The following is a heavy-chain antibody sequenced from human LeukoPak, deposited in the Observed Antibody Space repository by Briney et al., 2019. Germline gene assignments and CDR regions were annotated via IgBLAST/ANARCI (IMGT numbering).Heavy chain of an antibody. CDR1: GYTFTGYY. CDR3: ARDYYGSGYYYYYYYMDV. Sequence: ASVKVSCKASGYTFTGYYMHWVRQAPGQGLEWMGWINPNSGGTNYAQKFQGRVTMTRDTSISTAYMELSRLRSDDTAVYYCARDYYGSGYYYYYYYMDVWGKGTTVTISS. J-gene: IGHJ6*03. D-gene: IGHD3-10*01. V-gene: IGHV1-2*02. CDR2: INPNSGGT.